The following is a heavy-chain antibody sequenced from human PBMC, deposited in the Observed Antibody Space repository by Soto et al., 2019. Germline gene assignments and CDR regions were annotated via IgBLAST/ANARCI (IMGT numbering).Heavy chain of an antibody. Sequence: SETLSLTCTVSGGPISSSSYYWGWIRQPPGKGLEWIGSIYYSGSTYYNPSLKSRVTISLDTSKNQFSLKLSSVTAADTAVYYCARWGSTVTNEWDYYGMDVWGQGTTVTVSS. CDR3: ARWGSTVTNEWDYYGMDV. J-gene: IGHJ6*02. D-gene: IGHD4-4*01. CDR2: IYYSGST. CDR1: GGPISSSSYY. V-gene: IGHV4-39*01.